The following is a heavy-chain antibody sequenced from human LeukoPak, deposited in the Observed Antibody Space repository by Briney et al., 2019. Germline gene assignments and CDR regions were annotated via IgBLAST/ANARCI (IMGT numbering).Heavy chain of an antibody. V-gene: IGHV3-74*01. CDR2: IISDGSST. CDR3: ARDAPGNTALDH. D-gene: IGHD5-18*01. Sequence: GGSLRLSCAASGFTFSSYWMHWVRQAPGKGLVWVSRIISDGSSTSYADSVKGRFTISRDNAKNTLFLQMNSLRAEDTAVYYCARDAPGNTALDHWGQGTLVTVSS. J-gene: IGHJ4*02. CDR1: GFTFSSYW.